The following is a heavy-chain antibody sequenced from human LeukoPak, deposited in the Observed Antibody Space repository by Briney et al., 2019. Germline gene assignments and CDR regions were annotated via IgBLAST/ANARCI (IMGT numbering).Heavy chain of an antibody. Sequence: SVKVSCKASGGTFSSYTISWVRQAPGQGLEWMGRIIPIVGRANYAQKFQGIVTITADKSTITADMDQSSLRYEDTAVYYCASIAARGWGFEYWGQGTLVTVSS. J-gene: IGHJ4*02. D-gene: IGHD6-6*01. CDR1: GGTFSSYT. CDR3: ASIAARGWGFEY. CDR2: IIPIVGRA. V-gene: IGHV1-69*02.